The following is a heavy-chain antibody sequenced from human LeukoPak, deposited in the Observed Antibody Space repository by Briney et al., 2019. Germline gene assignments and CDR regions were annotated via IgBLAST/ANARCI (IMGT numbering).Heavy chain of an antibody. CDR2: ISRGGSST. CDR3: VKDPAATAPFDY. V-gene: IGHV3-23*01. D-gene: IGHD2-2*01. J-gene: IGHJ4*02. Sequence: GGSLRLSCAASGFTFSNYAMIWVRQAPGKGLEWVSTISRGGSSTYYADSMKGRFTISRDNSKSTLYLQMNSLRAEDTAVYYCVKDPAATAPFDYWGQGTLVTVSS. CDR1: GFTFSNYA.